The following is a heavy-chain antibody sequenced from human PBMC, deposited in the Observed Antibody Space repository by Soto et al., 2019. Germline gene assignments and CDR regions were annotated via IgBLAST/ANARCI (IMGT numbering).Heavy chain of an antibody. CDR1: GGSFSGYY. D-gene: IGHD3-10*01. CDR2: INHSGNT. J-gene: IGHJ4*02. V-gene: IGHV4-34*01. CDR3: ASRYITMVRGVKTRVDY. Sequence: SETLSLTCAVYGGSFSGYYWSWIRQPPGKGLEWIGEINHSGNTNYNPSLKSRVTISVDTSKNQFSLKLSSVTAADTAVYYCASRYITMVRGVKTRVDYWGQGTLVTVSS.